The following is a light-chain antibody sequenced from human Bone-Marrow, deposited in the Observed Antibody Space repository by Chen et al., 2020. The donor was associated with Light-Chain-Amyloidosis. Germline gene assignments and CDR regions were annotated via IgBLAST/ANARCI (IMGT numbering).Light chain of an antibody. J-gene: IGLJ3*02. CDR1: NIGSTS. CDR3: QVWDRRSDRPV. CDR2: DDS. Sequence: SYVLTQPSSVSVAPGQTDTIACGGNNIGSTSVHWYQQTPGQAPLLVVYDDSDRPSGIPEPLSGSNSGNTATLTISRVEAGDEADYYCQVWDRRSDRPVFGGGTKLTVL. V-gene: IGLV3-21*02.